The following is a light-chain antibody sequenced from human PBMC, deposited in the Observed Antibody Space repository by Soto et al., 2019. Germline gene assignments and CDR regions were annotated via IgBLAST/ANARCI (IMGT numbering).Light chain of an antibody. J-gene: IGKJ1*01. CDR2: KAS. Sequence: DIQMTQSPSTLSASVGDNVTITCRASQTIIRWLAWFQQKPGKAPDLLIFKASNLQTGVPSRFSGSGFGTEFTLTITGLQPDDFATYYWQHYHSWPWTFGQGTRVETK. CDR1: QTIIRW. V-gene: IGKV1-5*03. CDR3: QHYHSWPWT.